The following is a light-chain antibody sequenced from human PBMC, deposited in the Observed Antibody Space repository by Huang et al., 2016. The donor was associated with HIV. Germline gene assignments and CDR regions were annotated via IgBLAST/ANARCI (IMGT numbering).Light chain of an antibody. V-gene: IGKV3-11*01. CDR2: DAS. J-gene: IGKJ1*01. CDR3: QQRIRWPPT. Sequence: GERANLSCRASQNIGSSLAWYQQKPGQAPRLLIFDASNRATDIPARFSGSGSGTDFTLSISSLEPEDFAVYYCQQRIRWPPTFGQGTTVEF. CDR1: QNIGSS.